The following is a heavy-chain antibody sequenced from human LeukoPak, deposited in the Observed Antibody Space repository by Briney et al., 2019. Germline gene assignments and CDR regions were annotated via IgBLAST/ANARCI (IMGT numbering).Heavy chain of an antibody. J-gene: IGHJ4*02. CDR3: ARGVVVVAATPLDY. Sequence: GGSLRLSCAASGFTVSSNYMSWVRQAPGRGLEWVSVIYSGGSTYYADSVKGRFTISRDNSKNTLYLQMNSLRVEDTAVYYCARGVVVVAATPLDYWGQGTLVTVSS. CDR1: GFTVSSNY. V-gene: IGHV3-66*01. CDR2: IYSGGST. D-gene: IGHD2-15*01.